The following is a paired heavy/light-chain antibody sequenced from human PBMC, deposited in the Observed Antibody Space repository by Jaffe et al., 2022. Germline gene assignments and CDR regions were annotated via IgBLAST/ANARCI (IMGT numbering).Heavy chain of an antibody. D-gene: IGHD3-10*01. Sequence: QVQLVQSGSELKKPGASVKVSCKASGYTFTSYAMNWVRQAPGQGLEWMGWINTNTGNPTYAQGFTGRFVFSLDTSVSTAYLQISSLKAEDTAVYYCARAGSDYYGSGSYLGWFDPWGQGTLVTVSS. CDR2: INTNTGNP. CDR1: GYTFTSYA. V-gene: IGHV7-4-1*02. CDR3: ARAGSDYYGSGSYLGWFDP. J-gene: IGHJ5*02.
Light chain of an antibody. J-gene: IGLJ1*01. CDR1: SSNIGSNY. CDR2: RNN. CDR3: AAWDDSLSGRGV. V-gene: IGLV1-47*01. Sequence: QSVLTQPPSASGTPGQRVTISCSGSSSNIGSNYVYWYQQLPGTAPKLLIYRNNQRPSGVPDRFSGSKSGTSASLAISGLRSEDEADYYCAAWDDSLSGRGVFGTGTKVTVL.